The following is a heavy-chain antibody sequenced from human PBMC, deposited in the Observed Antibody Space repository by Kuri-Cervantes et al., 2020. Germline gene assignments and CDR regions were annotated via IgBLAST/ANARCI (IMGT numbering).Heavy chain of an antibody. CDR2: ITRSSRII. J-gene: IGHJ6*02. CDR1: GFTFSSYS. CDR3: ARDRSTWDSSSWYRGLWDYYYGMDV. V-gene: IGHV3-48*01. D-gene: IGHD6-13*01. Sequence: GGSLRLSCAASGFTFSSYSINWVRQAPGKGLEWVSYITRSSRIIYYADSVKGRFTISRDNAKNSLYLQMNSLRAEDTAVYYCARDRSTWDSSSWYRGLWDYYYGMDVWGQGTTVTVSS.